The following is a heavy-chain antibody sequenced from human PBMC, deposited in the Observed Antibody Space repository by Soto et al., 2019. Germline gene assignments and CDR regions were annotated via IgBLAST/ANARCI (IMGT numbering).Heavy chain of an antibody. CDR3: ASFRKWVVVPAAEDPDVDY. Sequence: SETLSLTCTVSGGSISSSSYYWGWIRQPPGKGLEWIGSIYYSGSTYYNPSLKSRVTISVDTSKNQFSLKLSSVTAADTAVYYCASFRKWVVVPAAEDPDVDYWGQGTLVTVSS. CDR1: GGSISSSSYY. CDR2: IYYSGST. J-gene: IGHJ4*02. V-gene: IGHV4-39*01. D-gene: IGHD2-2*01.